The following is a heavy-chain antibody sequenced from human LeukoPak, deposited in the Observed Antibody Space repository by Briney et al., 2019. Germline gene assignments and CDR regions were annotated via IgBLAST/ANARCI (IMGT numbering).Heavy chain of an antibody. Sequence: GRSLRLSCAASGFTFSSYWMHWVRQAPGKGLVWVSRINSDGSSTSYADSVKGRFTISRDNAKNSLYLQMNSLRAEDMALYYCAKDGVTGELIPTYFDYWGQGTLVTVSS. CDR2: INSDGSST. J-gene: IGHJ4*02. CDR1: GFTFSSYW. CDR3: AKDGVTGELIPTYFDY. V-gene: IGHV3-74*01. D-gene: IGHD1-26*01.